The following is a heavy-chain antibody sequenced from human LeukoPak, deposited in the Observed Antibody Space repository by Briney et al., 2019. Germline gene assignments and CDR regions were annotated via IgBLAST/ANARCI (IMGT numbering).Heavy chain of an antibody. Sequence: GGSLRLSCAASGFTFSSYWMSWVRQAPGKGLEWVANIKQDGSEKYYVDSVKGRFTISRENAKNSLYLQKNSRRGEDTAVYYCARESSSGWYPYYYYYMDVWGKGTTVTVSS. V-gene: IGHV3-7*01. J-gene: IGHJ6*03. D-gene: IGHD6-19*01. CDR3: ARESSSGWYPYYYYYMDV. CDR1: GFTFSSYW. CDR2: IKQDGSEK.